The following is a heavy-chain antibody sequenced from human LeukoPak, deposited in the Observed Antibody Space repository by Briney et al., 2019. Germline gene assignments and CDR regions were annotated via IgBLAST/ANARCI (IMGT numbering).Heavy chain of an antibody. V-gene: IGHV3-30-3*01. Sequence: GGSLRLSCAASGFTFSSYAMHWVRQAPGKGLEWVAVISYDGSNKYYADSVKGRFTISRDNSKNTLYLQMNSLRAEDTAVYYWAGGKGPSVEMATLGYWGQGTLVTVSP. D-gene: IGHD5-24*01. J-gene: IGHJ4*02. CDR3: AGGKGPSVEMATLGY. CDR1: GFTFSSYA. CDR2: ISYDGSNK.